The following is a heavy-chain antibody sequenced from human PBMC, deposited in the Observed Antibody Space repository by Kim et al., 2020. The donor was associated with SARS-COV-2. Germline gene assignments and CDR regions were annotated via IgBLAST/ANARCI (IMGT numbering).Heavy chain of an antibody. D-gene: IGHD2-2*01. V-gene: IGHV3-53*01. CDR2: IYSGGST. CDR3: ASPSPSVRHVPPRVNYGMDV. Sequence: LSLTCAASGFTVSSNYMSWVRQAPGKGLEWVSVIYSGGSTYYADSVKGRFTISRDNSKNTLYLQMNSLRAEDTAVYYCASPSPSVRHVPPRVNYGMDVWGQGTTVTVSS. J-gene: IGHJ6*02. CDR1: GFTVSSNY.